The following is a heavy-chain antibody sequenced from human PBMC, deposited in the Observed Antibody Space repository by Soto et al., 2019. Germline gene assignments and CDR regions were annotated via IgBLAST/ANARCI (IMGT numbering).Heavy chain of an antibody. CDR2: IVPLFGTA. Sequence: QVQLVQSGAEVKEPGSSVNVSCKTSGATFGNTAVTWVRQAPGQGLEWIGGIVPLFGTANYAQKFRGRVTITADESTSTDYMELSSLRTDDTAVYYCARDGDPGYSFWSGTLGGGRFAPWGQGTLVTVSS. D-gene: IGHD3-3*01. J-gene: IGHJ5*02. CDR1: GATFGNTA. V-gene: IGHV1-69*12. CDR3: ARDGDPGYSFWSGTLGGGRFAP.